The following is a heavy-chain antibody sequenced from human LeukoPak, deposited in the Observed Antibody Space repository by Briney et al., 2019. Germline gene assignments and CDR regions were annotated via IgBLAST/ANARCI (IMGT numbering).Heavy chain of an antibody. V-gene: IGHV1-24*01. CDR2: FDPEDGET. J-gene: IGHJ4*02. D-gene: IGHD3-10*01. Sequence: EASVKVSCKVSGYTLTELSMHWVRQAPGKGLEWMGGFDPEDGETIYAKKFQGRVTMTEDTSTDTAYMELSSLRSEDTAVYYCATDGLWFGELLPLDYWGQGTLVTVSS. CDR3: ATDGLWFGELLPLDY. CDR1: GYTLTELS.